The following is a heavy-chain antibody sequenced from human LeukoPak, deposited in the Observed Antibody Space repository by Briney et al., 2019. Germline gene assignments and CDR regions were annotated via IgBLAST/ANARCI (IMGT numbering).Heavy chain of an antibody. J-gene: IGHJ6*02. D-gene: IGHD5-12*01. CDR1: GGSFSGYY. Sequence: SETLSLTCAVYGGSFSGYYWSWIRQPPGKGLEWIGGINHSGSTNYNPSLKSRVTISVDTSKNQFSLKLSSVTAADTAVYYCARIIVATISDYYYGMDVWGQGTTVTVSS. CDR3: ARIIVATISDYYYGMDV. CDR2: INHSGST. V-gene: IGHV4-34*01.